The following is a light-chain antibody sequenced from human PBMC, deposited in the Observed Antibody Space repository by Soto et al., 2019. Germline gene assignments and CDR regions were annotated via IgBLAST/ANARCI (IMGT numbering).Light chain of an antibody. CDR2: DVS. J-gene: IGLJ2*01. CDR1: SSDVGGYNY. Sequence: QSALTQPASVSGSPGQSITISCTGTSSDVGGYNYVSWYQQHPGKAPKLMINDVSNRPSGVSNRFSGSKSGNTASLTISGLQAEDEADYYCSSYTSSSNVVFGGGTKLTVL. CDR3: SSYTSSSNVV. V-gene: IGLV2-14*01.